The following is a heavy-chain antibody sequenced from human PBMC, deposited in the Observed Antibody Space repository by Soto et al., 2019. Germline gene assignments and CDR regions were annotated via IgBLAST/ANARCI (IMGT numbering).Heavy chain of an antibody. J-gene: IGHJ5*01. CDR1: GDSISTVDYF. CDR2: VYKSATT. Sequence: SETLSLTCSVSGDSISTVDYFWAWIRQPPGQALEYIGYVYKSATTYYNPSFESRVAISLDTSKSQFSLNVTSLTAADTAVYFCARGRYCLTGRCFPNWFDSWGQGTLVTVSS. CDR3: ARGRYCLTGRCFPNWFDS. V-gene: IGHV4-30-4*01. D-gene: IGHD2-15*01.